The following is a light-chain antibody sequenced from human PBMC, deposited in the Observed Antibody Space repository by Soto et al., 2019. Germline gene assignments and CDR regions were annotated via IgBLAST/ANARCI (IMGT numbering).Light chain of an antibody. CDR3: QQFSSYPLT. V-gene: IGKV3-20*01. J-gene: IGKJ4*01. CDR1: QTVSSNY. CDR2: DAS. Sequence: VTQSPATMSLSPGGIATLCCWASQTVSSNYLAWYQQRPGQAPRLIIYDASSRATGIPDRFSGGWSGTDCTLTISRLEPEDVSVYYCQQFSSYPLTLGGGTKVDIK.